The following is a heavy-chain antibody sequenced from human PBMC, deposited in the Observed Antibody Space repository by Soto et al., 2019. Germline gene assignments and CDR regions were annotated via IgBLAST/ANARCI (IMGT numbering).Heavy chain of an antibody. D-gene: IGHD6-13*01. J-gene: IGHJ4*02. Sequence: QVQLVQSGAEVKKPGASVKLSCKASGYTFINYFIHWVRQAPGQGLEWMGIFNPTSGSTNYAQKFQGRVTLTMDTSTRTVYMELSSLRFDDTAVYYCARDLAAGDYWGQGTLVTVSS. V-gene: IGHV1-46*01. CDR1: GYTFINYF. CDR2: FNPTSGST. CDR3: ARDLAAGDY.